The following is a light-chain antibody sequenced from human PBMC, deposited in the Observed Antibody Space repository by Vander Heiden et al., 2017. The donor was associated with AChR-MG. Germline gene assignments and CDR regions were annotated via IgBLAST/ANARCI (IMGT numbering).Light chain of an antibody. CDR1: QGISSY. CDR3: QQEYSYPRT. CDR2: AAS. Sequence: AIRMTQSPSSLSASTGDRVTITCRASQGISSYLAWYQQKPGKAPKLLIYAASTLQSGVPSRFSGSGSGTDFTLTISCLQSEDFATYYCQQEYSYPRTFGQRTKVEIK. V-gene: IGKV1-8*01. J-gene: IGKJ1*01.